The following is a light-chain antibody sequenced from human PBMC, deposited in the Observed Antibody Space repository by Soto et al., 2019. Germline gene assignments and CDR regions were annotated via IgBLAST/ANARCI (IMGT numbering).Light chain of an antibody. CDR2: GAS. J-gene: IGKJ4*01. CDR3: QQYGSSLLT. Sequence: VMTQSPGTLSLSPGERATLSCRASQSVSSSYLAWYPQKPGQAPRLLIYGASSRATGVPDRFSGSGSGTDFTLTISRLEPEDFAVYYCQQYGSSLLTFGGGTKVDIK. V-gene: IGKV3-20*01. CDR1: QSVSSSY.